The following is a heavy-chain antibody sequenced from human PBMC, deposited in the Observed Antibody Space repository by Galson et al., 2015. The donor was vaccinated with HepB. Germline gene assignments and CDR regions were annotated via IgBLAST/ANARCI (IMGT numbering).Heavy chain of an antibody. Sequence: SLRLSCAASGFTFDDYGMSWVRQAPGKELEWVSGINWNGGSTGYADSVKGRFTISRDNAKNSLYLQMNGLRAEDTALYYCARDTNYYDSSYFDYWGQGTLVTVSS. CDR3: ARDTNYYDSSYFDY. D-gene: IGHD3-22*01. CDR1: GFTFDDYG. CDR2: INWNGGST. V-gene: IGHV3-20*04. J-gene: IGHJ4*02.